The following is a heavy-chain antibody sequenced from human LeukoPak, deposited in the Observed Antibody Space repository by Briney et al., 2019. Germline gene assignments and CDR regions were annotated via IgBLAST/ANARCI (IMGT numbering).Heavy chain of an antibody. D-gene: IGHD1-1*01. CDR1: GFTFSNYA. V-gene: IGHV3-21*01. CDR3: AREGTDYYYMDV. CDR2: ISSSSSYI. J-gene: IGHJ6*03. Sequence: GGSLRLSCAASGFTFSNYAMNWVRQAPGKGLEWVSSISSSSSYIYYADSVKGRFTISRDNAKNSLYLQMNSLRAEDTAVYYCAREGTDYYYMDVWGKGTTVTVSS.